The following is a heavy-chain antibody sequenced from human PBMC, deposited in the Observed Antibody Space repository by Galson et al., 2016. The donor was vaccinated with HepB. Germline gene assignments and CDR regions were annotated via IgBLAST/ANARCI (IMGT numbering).Heavy chain of an antibody. CDR3: ATTNWNNGRAY. Sequence: LRLSCAASGFTFSGYGMHWVRQAPGKGLEWVSVIYSGGSTYYADSVKGRFTISRDRSRDTLYLQMNSLKVEDTAIYFCATTNWNNGRAYWGQGTLVTVSS. J-gene: IGHJ4*02. D-gene: IGHD1/OR15-1a*01. CDR2: IYSGGST. V-gene: IGHV3-NL1*01. CDR1: GFTFSGYG.